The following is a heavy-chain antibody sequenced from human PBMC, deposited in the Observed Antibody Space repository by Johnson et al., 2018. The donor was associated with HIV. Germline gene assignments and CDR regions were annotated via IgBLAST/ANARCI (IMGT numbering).Heavy chain of an antibody. CDR1: GFTFSSYW. CDR3: VRDLPYCSGGFCQTDGFDI. J-gene: IGHJ3*02. CDR2: ISYDGSNK. D-gene: IGHD2-15*01. V-gene: IGHV3-7*03. Sequence: VQLVESGGGLVQPGGSLRLSCAASGFTFSSYWMSWVRQAPGKGLEWVAVISYDGSNKYYVGSVKGLFTISRDNTKNSLYLQMNSLRVEDTAVYYCVRDLPYCSGGFCQTDGFDIWGQGTMVTASS.